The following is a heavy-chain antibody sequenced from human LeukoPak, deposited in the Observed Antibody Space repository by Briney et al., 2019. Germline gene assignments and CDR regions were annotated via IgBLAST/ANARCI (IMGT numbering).Heavy chain of an antibody. CDR3: AKERKVTTWAFDY. D-gene: IGHD4-17*01. Sequence: GRSLRLSCAASGSTFSSCGMHWVRQAPGKGLEWVAVIWYDGSNKYYADSVKGRFTISRDNSKNTLYLQMNSLRAEDTAVYYCAKERKVTTWAFDYWGQGTLVTVSS. CDR1: GSTFSSCG. J-gene: IGHJ4*02. CDR2: IWYDGSNK. V-gene: IGHV3-33*06.